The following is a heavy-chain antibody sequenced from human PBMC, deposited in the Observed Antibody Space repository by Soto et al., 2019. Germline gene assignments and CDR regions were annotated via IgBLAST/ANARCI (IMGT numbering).Heavy chain of an antibody. D-gene: IGHD2-2*01. J-gene: IGHJ4*02. CDR3: ARILSRTHSGFDY. Sequence: ASVKVSCKASGGTFSSYTISWVRQAPGQGLEWMGRIIPILGIANYAQKFQGRVTITADKSTSTAYMELSSLRSEDTAVYYCARILSRTHSGFDYWGQGTLVTVSS. V-gene: IGHV1-69*02. CDR2: IIPILGIA. CDR1: GGTFSSYT.